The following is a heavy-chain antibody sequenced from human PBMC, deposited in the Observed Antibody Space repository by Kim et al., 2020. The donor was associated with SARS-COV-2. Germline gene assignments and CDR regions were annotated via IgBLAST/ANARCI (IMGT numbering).Heavy chain of an antibody. Sequence: VSVKSRITINPDTSKNQFSLQLNSVTPEDTAVYYCARDQWELPGDWFDPWGQGTLVTVSS. CDR3: ARDQWELPGDWFDP. V-gene: IGHV6-1*01. J-gene: IGHJ5*02. D-gene: IGHD1-26*01.